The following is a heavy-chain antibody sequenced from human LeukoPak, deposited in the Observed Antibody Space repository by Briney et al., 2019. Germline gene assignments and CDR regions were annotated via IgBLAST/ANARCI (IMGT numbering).Heavy chain of an antibody. CDR3: ARIYGSGKYYYYYMDV. CDR2: IYYSGST. D-gene: IGHD3-10*01. Sequence: SETLSLTCTVSGGSISSYYWSWIRQPPGKGLEWIGSIYYSGSTYYNPSLKSRVTISVDTSKNQFSLKLSSVTAADTAVYYCARIYGSGKYYYYYMDVWGKGTTVTVSS. V-gene: IGHV4-59*12. J-gene: IGHJ6*03. CDR1: GGSISSYY.